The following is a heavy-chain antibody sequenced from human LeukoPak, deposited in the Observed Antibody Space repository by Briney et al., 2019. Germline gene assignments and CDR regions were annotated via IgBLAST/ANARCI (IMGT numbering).Heavy chain of an antibody. CDR2: INHSGST. Sequence: SETLSLTCAVYGGSFSGYYWSWIRQPPGKGLEWIGEINHSGSTNYNQSLKSRVTISVDTSKNQFSLKLSSVTAADTAVYYCARGRNYYYGSGSYYFDYWGQGTLVTVSS. D-gene: IGHD3-10*01. J-gene: IGHJ4*02. V-gene: IGHV4-34*01. CDR3: ARGRNYYYGSGSYYFDY. CDR1: GGSFSGYY.